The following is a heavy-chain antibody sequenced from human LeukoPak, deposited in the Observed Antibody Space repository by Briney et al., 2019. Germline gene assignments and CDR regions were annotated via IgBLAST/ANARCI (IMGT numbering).Heavy chain of an antibody. CDR3: ARDHLITMVRGVRLAMDV. CDR1: GFTFSSYG. D-gene: IGHD3-10*01. CDR2: IWYDGSNK. Sequence: GGSLRLSCAASGFTFSSYGMHGVRQAPGKGLEWVAVIWYDGSNKYYADSVKGRFTISRDNSKNTLYLQMNSLRAEDTAVYYCARDHLITMVRGVRLAMDVWGQGTTVTVSS. J-gene: IGHJ6*02. V-gene: IGHV3-33*01.